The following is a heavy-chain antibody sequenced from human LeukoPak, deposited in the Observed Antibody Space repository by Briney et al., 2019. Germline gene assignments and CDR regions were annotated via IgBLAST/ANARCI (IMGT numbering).Heavy chain of an antibody. CDR2: IYPGDSDT. D-gene: IGHD4-17*01. CDR1: GYSFTSYW. Sequence: GESLKISCKGSGYSFTSYWIGWVRQMPGKGLEWMGIIYPGDSDTRYSPSFQGQVTISADKSISTAYLQWSSLKASDAAMYYCARHGPSATVTPDYWGQGTLVTVSS. J-gene: IGHJ4*02. CDR3: ARHGPSATVTPDY. V-gene: IGHV5-51*01.